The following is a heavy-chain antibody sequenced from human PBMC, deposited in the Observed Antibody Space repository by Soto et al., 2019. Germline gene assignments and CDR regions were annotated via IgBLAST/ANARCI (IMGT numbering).Heavy chain of an antibody. CDR3: ARDTFSTSYYYYGMDV. Sequence: GGSLRLSCAASVFTFSDYYMSWIRQAPGTGLEWISYISSSSSYTKYADSVKGRFTISRDNAKKSLYLQMNSLGAEDTAVYYCARDTFSTSYYYYGMDVWGQGTTVTVSS. J-gene: IGHJ6*02. CDR2: ISSSSSYT. D-gene: IGHD2-2*01. CDR1: VFTFSDYY. V-gene: IGHV3-11*06.